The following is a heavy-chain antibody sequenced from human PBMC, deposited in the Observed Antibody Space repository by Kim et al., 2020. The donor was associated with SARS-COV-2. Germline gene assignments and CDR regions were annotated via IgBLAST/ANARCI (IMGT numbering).Heavy chain of an antibody. CDR3: ARGRTRVRGVIVTVWFDP. V-gene: IGHV4-38-2*02. Sequence: SETLSLTCTVSDYSISSGYYWGWIRQPPGKGLEWIGSVYHSGSTYYNPSLKSRVTISLDTSKNQFSLKLSSVTAADSAVYYCARGRTRVRGVIVTVWFDPWGQGTLVTVSS. CDR2: VYHSGST. CDR1: DYSISSGYY. D-gene: IGHD3-10*01. J-gene: IGHJ5*02.